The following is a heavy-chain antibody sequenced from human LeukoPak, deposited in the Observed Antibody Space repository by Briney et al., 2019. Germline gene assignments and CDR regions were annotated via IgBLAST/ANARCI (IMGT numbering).Heavy chain of an antibody. V-gene: IGHV1-46*01. Sequence: ASVKVSCKASGGTFSSYAISWVRQAPGQGLEWMGIINPSGGSTSYAQKFQGRVTMTRDTSTSTVYMELSSLRSEDTAVYYCARVAPWGFWFDPWGQGTLVTVSS. D-gene: IGHD7-27*01. CDR2: INPSGGST. J-gene: IGHJ5*02. CDR1: GGTFSSYA. CDR3: ARVAPWGFWFDP.